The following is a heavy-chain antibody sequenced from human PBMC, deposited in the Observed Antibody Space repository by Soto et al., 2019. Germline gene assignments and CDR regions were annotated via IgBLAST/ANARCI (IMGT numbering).Heavy chain of an antibody. CDR3: AREGSALEMATIPLYHSGMDV. Sequence: PGGSLRLSCAASGFTFSSYAMHWVRQAPGKGLEWVAVISYDGSNKYYADSVKGRFTISRDNSKNTLYLQMNSLRAEDTAVYYCAREGSALEMATIPLYHSGMDVWGQGTTVTVSS. V-gene: IGHV3-30-3*01. D-gene: IGHD5-12*01. CDR1: GFTFSSYA. J-gene: IGHJ6*02. CDR2: ISYDGSNK.